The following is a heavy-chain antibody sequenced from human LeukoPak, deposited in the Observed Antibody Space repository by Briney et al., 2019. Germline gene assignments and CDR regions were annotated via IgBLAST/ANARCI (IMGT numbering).Heavy chain of an antibody. CDR2: IYYSGST. D-gene: IGHD3-16*01. CDR3: AREGHDYVWGSYRERYYFDY. Sequence: SETLSLTCTVSGGSISSYYWSWIRQPPGKGLEWIGYIYYSGSTNYNPSLKSRVTISVDTSKNQFSLKLSSVTAADTAVYYCAREGHDYVWGSYRERYYFDYWGQGTLVTVSS. V-gene: IGHV4-59*01. CDR1: GGSISSYY. J-gene: IGHJ4*02.